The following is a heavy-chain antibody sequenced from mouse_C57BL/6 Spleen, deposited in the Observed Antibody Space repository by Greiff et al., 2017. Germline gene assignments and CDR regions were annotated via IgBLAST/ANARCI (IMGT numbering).Heavy chain of an antibody. CDR1: GFTFTAYC. V-gene: IGHV7-3*01. CDR3: ARSGGFYYYAIDY. CDR2: IRHKASGYTT. J-gene: IGHJ4*01. Sequence: EVMLVESGGGLVQPGGSLSLSCAASGFTFTAYCMSWVRQPPGKALEWLGFIRHKASGYTTEYSASVKGRFTISRDNSPSILYLQLNGLRAEDNAAYYGARSGGFYYYAIDYWGQGTSVTVSS.